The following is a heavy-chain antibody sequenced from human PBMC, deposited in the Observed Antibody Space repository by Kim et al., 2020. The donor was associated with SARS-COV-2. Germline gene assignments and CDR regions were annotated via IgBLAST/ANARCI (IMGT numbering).Heavy chain of an antibody. Sequence: GGSLRLSCAASGFTFSSYAMSWVRQAPGKGLEWVSAISGSGGSTYYADSVKGRFTISRDNSKNTLYLQMNSLRAEDTAVYYCAKDGMVRGVIIVNWFDPWGQGTLVTVSS. J-gene: IGHJ5*02. D-gene: IGHD3-10*01. CDR2: ISGSGGST. CDR1: GFTFSSYA. CDR3: AKDGMVRGVIIVNWFDP. V-gene: IGHV3-23*01.